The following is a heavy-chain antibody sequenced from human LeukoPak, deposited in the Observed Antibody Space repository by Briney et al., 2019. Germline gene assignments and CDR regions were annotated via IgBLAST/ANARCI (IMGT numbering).Heavy chain of an antibody. CDR2: INPNSGGT. D-gene: IGHD4-17*01. CDR3: ARGPPSPTVTTSWDFDY. J-gene: IGHJ4*02. CDR1: GYTFTGYY. Sequence: ASVKVSCKASGYTFTGYYMHWVRQAPGQGLEWMGWINPNSGGTNYAQKLQGWVTMTRDTSISTAYMELSRLRSDDTAVYYCARGPPSPTVTTSWDFDYWGQGTLVTVSS. V-gene: IGHV1-2*04.